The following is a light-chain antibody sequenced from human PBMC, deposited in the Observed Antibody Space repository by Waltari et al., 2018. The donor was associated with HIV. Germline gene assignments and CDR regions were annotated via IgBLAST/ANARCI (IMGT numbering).Light chain of an antibody. J-gene: IGLJ2*01. CDR3: QSYDITLSASVV. V-gene: IGLV1-40*01. CDR1: TSNIGADND. Sequence: QSVLTQPPSVSGAPGQRVTIPCTWSTSNIGADNDIQWYQQNPGKAPKLLISGNKNRPSGVPDRFSASKSGTSASLTITELQAEDEADYFCQSYDITLSASVVFGGGTKLTVL. CDR2: GNK.